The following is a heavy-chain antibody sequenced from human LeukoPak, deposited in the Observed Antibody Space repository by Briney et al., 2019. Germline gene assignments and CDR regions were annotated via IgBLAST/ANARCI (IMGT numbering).Heavy chain of an antibody. CDR2: FDPEDGGT. D-gene: IGHD6-19*01. CDR1: GYTLTELS. Sequence: ASVKVSCKVSGYTLTELSMHWVRQAPGKGLEWMGGFDPEDGGTIYAQKFQGRVTMTEDTSTDTAYMELSSLRSEDTAVYYCATYSSGWYYFDYWGQGTLVTVSS. J-gene: IGHJ4*02. V-gene: IGHV1-24*01. CDR3: ATYSSGWYYFDY.